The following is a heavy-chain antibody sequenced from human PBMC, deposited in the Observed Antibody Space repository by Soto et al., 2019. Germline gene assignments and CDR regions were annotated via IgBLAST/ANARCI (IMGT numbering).Heavy chain of an antibody. D-gene: IGHD3-10*01. J-gene: IGHJ6*02. CDR2: IIPIFGTA. CDR3: AREDYGSGSYYIYYYGMDV. Sequence: QVQLVQSGAEVKKPGSSVKVSCKASGGTFSSYAISWVRQAPGQGLEWMGGIIPIFGTANYAQKFQGRVTITADESTSTAYMELSSLRSEDTAVYYCAREDYGSGSYYIYYYGMDVWGQGTTVTVSS. V-gene: IGHV1-69*01. CDR1: GGTFSSYA.